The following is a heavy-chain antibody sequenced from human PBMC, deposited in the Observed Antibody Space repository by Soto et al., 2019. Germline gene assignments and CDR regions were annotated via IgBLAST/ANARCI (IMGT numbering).Heavy chain of an antibody. CDR3: ARDVGTKMDFWSTSGMDV. D-gene: IGHD3-3*01. V-gene: IGHV3-30-3*01. J-gene: IGHJ6*02. Sequence: QVHLVESGGGVVQPGRPLRLSCAASGLSFGDDAMHWVRQAPGKGLEWVAVITYDGSTKNYADSVRGRFTISRDNSKSTLYLHMDSLITDDTAVYYCARDVGTKMDFWSTSGMDVWGQGTTVTVSS. CDR2: ITYDGSTK. CDR1: GLSFGDDA.